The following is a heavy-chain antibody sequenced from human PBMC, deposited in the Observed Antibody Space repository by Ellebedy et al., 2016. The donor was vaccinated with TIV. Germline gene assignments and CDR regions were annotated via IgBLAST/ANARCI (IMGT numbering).Heavy chain of an antibody. CDR2: INSDGSST. CDR1: GFTFSSYW. J-gene: IGHJ2*01. V-gene: IGHV3-74*01. CDR3: ARGAPFDL. Sequence: GESLKISCAASGFTFSSYWMHWVRQAPGKGLVWFSRINSDGSSTDYADSVKGRFTISRDNAKNTLYLQMNSLRVEDTAVYYCARGAPFDLWGRGTLVTVSS.